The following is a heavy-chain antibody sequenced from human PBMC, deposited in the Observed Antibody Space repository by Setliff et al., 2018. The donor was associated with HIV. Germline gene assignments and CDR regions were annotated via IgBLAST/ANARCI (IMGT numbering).Heavy chain of an antibody. J-gene: IGHJ2*01. CDR2: IYHSGST. CDR3: ARGYYDSSGYYFGSSCWYFDL. CDR1: GGSISSSNW. V-gene: IGHV4-4*02. D-gene: IGHD3-22*01. Sequence: SETLSLTCAVSGGSISSSNWWSWVRQPPGKGLEWIGEIYHSGSTNYNPSLKSRVTISVDKSKNQFSLKLSSVTAADTAVYYCARGYYDSSGYYFGSSCWYFDLWGRGTLVTVSS.